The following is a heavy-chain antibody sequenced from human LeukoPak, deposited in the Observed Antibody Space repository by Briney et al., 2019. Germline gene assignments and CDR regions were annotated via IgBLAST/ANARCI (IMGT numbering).Heavy chain of an antibody. CDR3: ARDNGSGYTKGYEHYYYYLDV. CDR2: IHSGGTT. Sequence: SETLSLTCTVSGDSIIDDYYTWIRQPAGKGLEWIGRIHSGGTTNYNPSLMSRVTLSIDKSKKYISLILTSETAADTALYYCARDNGSGYTKGYEHYYYYLDVWGKGTTVTVSS. J-gene: IGHJ6*03. V-gene: IGHV4-4*07. CDR1: GDSIIDDY. D-gene: IGHD3-3*02.